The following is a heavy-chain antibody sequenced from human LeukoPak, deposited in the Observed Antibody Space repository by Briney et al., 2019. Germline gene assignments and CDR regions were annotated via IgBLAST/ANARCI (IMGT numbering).Heavy chain of an antibody. Sequence: GGSLRLSCAASGFTFRSYSMNWVRQAPGKGLEWVSSISSGGSYIFYADSLKGRFTISRDNSKNTLYLQMNSLRAEDTAVYYCAKDRGYYGSGSYYGAFDIWGQGTMVTVSS. CDR1: GFTFRSYS. CDR2: ISSGGSYI. D-gene: IGHD3-10*01. V-gene: IGHV3-21*04. CDR3: AKDRGYYGSGSYYGAFDI. J-gene: IGHJ3*02.